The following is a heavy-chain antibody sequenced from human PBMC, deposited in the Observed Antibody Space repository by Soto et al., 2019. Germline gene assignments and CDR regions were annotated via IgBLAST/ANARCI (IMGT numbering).Heavy chain of an antibody. Sequence: QITLKESGPPLVRPAQTLTLTCDFSGFSLSTYHMGVAWIRQPPGKALEWLALIYWDDDKRYSPSLKDRLAISNDNSSNQVVLTITHIAPGDSATYFCAHAGDYDLLTFDHWGPGTLVTVSS. J-gene: IGHJ4*02. V-gene: IGHV2-5*02. CDR3: AHAGDYDLLTFDH. D-gene: IGHD4-17*01. CDR1: GFSLSTYHMG. CDR2: IYWDDDK.